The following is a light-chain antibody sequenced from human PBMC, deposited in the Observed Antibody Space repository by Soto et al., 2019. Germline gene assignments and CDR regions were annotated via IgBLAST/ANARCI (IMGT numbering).Light chain of an antibody. CDR3: AVRDDSLSGHWV. CDR1: SSNIGSNY. V-gene: IGLV1-47*01. CDR2: RSD. J-gene: IGLJ3*02. Sequence: QSVLTQPPSASGTPGQRVTISCSGSSSNIGSNYVSWYQHLPGAAPKLIIYRSDQRPSGVPDRFSGSKSGTSASLAISGLRSEDEADYFCAVRDDSLSGHWVFGGGTQLTVL.